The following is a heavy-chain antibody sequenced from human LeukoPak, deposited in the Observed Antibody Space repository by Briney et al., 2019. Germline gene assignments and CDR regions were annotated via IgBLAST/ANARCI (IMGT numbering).Heavy chain of an antibody. CDR1: GGTFSSYA. CDR3: ARDGKAYDYYYYYMDV. CDR2: IFPIFGTA. J-gene: IGHJ6*03. Sequence: GASVKVSCKASGGTFSSYAISWVRQAPGQGLEWMGGIFPIFGTANYAQKFQGRVTITADESTSTAYMELSSLRSEDTAVYYCARDGKAYDYYYYYMDVWGKGTTVTVSS. D-gene: IGHD4-23*01. V-gene: IGHV1-69*13.